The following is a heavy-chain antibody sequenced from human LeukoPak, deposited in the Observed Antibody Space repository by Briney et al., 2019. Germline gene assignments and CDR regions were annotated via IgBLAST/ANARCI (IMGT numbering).Heavy chain of an antibody. CDR2: MNPNSGNT. D-gene: IGHD6-6*01. CDR3: ARGGASSIAGNEGFDY. V-gene: IGHV1-8*03. CDR1: GYTFTSYD. J-gene: IGHJ4*02. Sequence: ASVKVSCKASGYTFTSYDINWLRQATGQGLEWMGWMNPNSGNTGYAQKFQGRVTITRNTSISTAYMELSSLRSEDTAVYYCARGGASSIAGNEGFDYWGQGTLVTVSS.